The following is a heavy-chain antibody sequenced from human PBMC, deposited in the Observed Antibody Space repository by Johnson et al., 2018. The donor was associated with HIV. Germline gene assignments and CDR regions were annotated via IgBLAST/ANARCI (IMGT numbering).Heavy chain of an antibody. J-gene: IGHJ3*02. D-gene: IGHD3-22*01. Sequence: VQLVESGGGVVQPGRSLRLSCAASGFTFDDYAMHWVRQAPGKGLEWVSGISWNSGSIGYADSVKGRFTISRDNSKNTLYLQMNSLRAEDTAVYYCARDRGNYYDSSGYYGLGAFDILGQGTMVTASS. CDR1: GFTFDDYA. CDR2: ISWNSGSI. CDR3: ARDRGNYYDSSGYYGLGAFDI. V-gene: IGHV3-9*01.